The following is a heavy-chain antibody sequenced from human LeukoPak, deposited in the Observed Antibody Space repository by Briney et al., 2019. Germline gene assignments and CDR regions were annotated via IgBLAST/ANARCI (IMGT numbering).Heavy chain of an antibody. CDR2: IWYDGSNK. CDR3: ARDSNSYGSGATIDY. Sequence: PGGSLRLSCAASGFTFSTYGMHWVRQAPGKGLEWLTDIWYDGSNKYYTDSVKGRFTISRDNSKNTLYLQMSSLRAEDTAVYYCARDSNSYGSGATIDYWGQGILVTVSS. J-gene: IGHJ4*02. D-gene: IGHD3-10*01. V-gene: IGHV3-33*01. CDR1: GFTFSTYG.